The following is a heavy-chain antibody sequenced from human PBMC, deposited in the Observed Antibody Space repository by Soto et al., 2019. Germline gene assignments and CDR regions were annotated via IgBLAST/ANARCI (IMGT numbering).Heavy chain of an antibody. D-gene: IGHD6-6*01. CDR3: ARNWVDSSSSPYYYYGMDV. Sequence: GESLKISCXGSGYSFTSYWISWVRQMPGKGLEWMGRIDPSDSYTNYSPSFQGHVTISADKSISTAYLQWSSLKASDTAMYYCARNWVDSSSSPYYYYGMDVWGQGTTVTVSS. CDR2: IDPSDSYT. J-gene: IGHJ6*02. CDR1: GYSFTSYW. V-gene: IGHV5-10-1*01.